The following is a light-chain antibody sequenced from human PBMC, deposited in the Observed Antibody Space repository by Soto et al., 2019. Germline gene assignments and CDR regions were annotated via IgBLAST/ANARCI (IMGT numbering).Light chain of an antibody. V-gene: IGKV3-20*01. J-gene: IGKJ2*01. CDR1: RSITSRH. Sequence: DIELTQSPGTLSVSPGERATLSCRASRSITSRHLAWYQQKPGQAPRLLIFAASGRPAAIPDRFSGSGSGTDFTLTISRLEPEDFAMYYCQQYDSSPYTFGRGTRLEIK. CDR3: QQYDSSPYT. CDR2: AAS.